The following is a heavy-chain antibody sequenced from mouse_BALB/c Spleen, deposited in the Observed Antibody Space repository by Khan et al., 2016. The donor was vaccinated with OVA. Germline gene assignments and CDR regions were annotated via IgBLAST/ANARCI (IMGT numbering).Heavy chain of an antibody. CDR2: IDPTTGYT. CDR1: GYTFTNYW. J-gene: IGHJ3*01. D-gene: IGHD1-1*01. CDR3: TSHGSTYSWLGY. Sequence: QVQLQQSGAELAKPGASVKMSCKASGYTFTNYWMHWVKQRPGPGLDWIGYIDPTTGYTEYNQKFKDKATLTAAKSSSTAYRQLSSLTSEDYAVYYCTSHGSTYSWLGYWGQGTLVTVSA. V-gene: IGHV1-7*01.